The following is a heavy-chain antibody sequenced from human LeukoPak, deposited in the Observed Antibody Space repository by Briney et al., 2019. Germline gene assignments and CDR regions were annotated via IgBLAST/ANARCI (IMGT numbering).Heavy chain of an antibody. CDR2: IRYDGSNK. Sequence: TGGSLRLSCAASGFTFSSYGMHWVRQAPGKGLEWVAFIRYDGSNKYYADTVKGRFTISRDNSKNTLYLQMNSLRAEDTAVYYCAKGPPYDFWSGYPQLTYYFDYWGQGTLVTVSS. D-gene: IGHD3-3*01. CDR3: AKGPPYDFWSGYPQLTYYFDY. J-gene: IGHJ4*02. CDR1: GFTFSSYG. V-gene: IGHV3-30*02.